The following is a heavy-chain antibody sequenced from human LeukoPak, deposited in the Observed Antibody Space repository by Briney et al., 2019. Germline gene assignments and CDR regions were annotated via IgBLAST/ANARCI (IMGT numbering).Heavy chain of an antibody. D-gene: IGHD2-2*01. CDR3: ARTDIVVVPAAPPLDC. Sequence: ASETVSLNGSGYGFTCYGFGWMWLGPPQGLELVWCSSAYNENTNYAQKLQGRVTMTTYTSTSTAYMELGSLRSDDAAVYYCARTDIVVVPAAPPLDCWGQGSLVTVSS. CDR2: SSAYNENT. V-gene: IGHV1-18*01. J-gene: IGHJ4*02. CDR1: GYGFTCYG.